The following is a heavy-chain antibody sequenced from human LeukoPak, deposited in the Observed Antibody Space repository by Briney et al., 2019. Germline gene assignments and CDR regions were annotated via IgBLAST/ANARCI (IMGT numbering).Heavy chain of an antibody. CDR1: GYTFTNYG. V-gene: IGHV1-18*01. D-gene: IGHD3-22*01. Sequence: ASVKVSCKASGYTFTNYGISWVRQAPGQGLEWMGWISAYNGNTNYAQKLQGRVTMTTDISTSTAYMELRSLRSDDTAVYYCARDRGITMIVVGLFDYWGQGTLVTVSS. J-gene: IGHJ4*02. CDR2: ISAYNGNT. CDR3: ARDRGITMIVVGLFDY.